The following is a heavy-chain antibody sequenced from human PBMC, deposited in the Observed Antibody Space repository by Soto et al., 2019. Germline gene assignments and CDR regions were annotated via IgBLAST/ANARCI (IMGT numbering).Heavy chain of an antibody. CDR2: IYWDNDR. J-gene: IGHJ5*01. CDR3: AHRVTYSVSWGVGWFYS. D-gene: IGHD2-15*01. CDR1: GFSLTNSGVG. Sequence: QITLKESGPTLVEPTQTLTLTCSFSGFSLTNSGVGVGWFRQAPGKALECLGIIYWDNDRRYNPSLKTRLTITKDTYKNQVVLTMTYMEPVDTGTYYCAHRVTYSVSWGVGWFYSWGQGTPVTVS. V-gene: IGHV2-5*02.